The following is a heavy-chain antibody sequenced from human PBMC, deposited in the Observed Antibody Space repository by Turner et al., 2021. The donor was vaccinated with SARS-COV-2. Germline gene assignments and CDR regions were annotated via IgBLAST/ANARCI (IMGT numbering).Heavy chain of an antibody. CDR2: ISSSSSYI. J-gene: IGHJ6*02. V-gene: IGHV3-21*01. D-gene: IGHD2-2*01. CDR1: GFTFISYS. Sequence: EVQLVESGGGLVKPGGSLRLSCAAFGFTFISYSMNWVRQAPGKGLEWVSSISSSSSYIYYADSVKGRFTISRDNAKNSLYLQMNSLRAEDTAVYYCARDHRPVVVPAAKRAGSYYYGMDVWGQGTTVTVSS. CDR3: ARDHRPVVVPAAKRAGSYYYGMDV.